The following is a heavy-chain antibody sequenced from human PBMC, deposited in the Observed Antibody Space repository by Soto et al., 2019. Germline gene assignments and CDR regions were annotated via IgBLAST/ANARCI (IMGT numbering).Heavy chain of an antibody. V-gene: IGHV1-18*01. CDR2: ISPSNGQT. CDR3: ARVIIIFGLANLGRYFDY. Sequence: QVQLVQSGTEVKKPGASVKVSCKASGYTFSKFGLSWGRQAPGQGLEWMGWISPSNGQTIYAQNFHGRAPMTTDTATATAHMELRSLISDDTAVYYCARVIIIFGLANLGRYFDYWGQGPRVTVSA. J-gene: IGHJ4*02. D-gene: IGHD3-3*01. CDR1: GYTFSKFG.